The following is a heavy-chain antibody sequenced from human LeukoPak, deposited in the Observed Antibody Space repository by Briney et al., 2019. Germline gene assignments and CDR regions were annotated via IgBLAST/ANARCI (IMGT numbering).Heavy chain of an antibody. Sequence: GGSLRLSCAASGFTFSSYWMSWVRPAPGKGLEWVAIIKQDGSEKCYVDSVKGRFTISRDNAKNSLYLQMNSLRAEDTAVYYCARAFHYCDSSGAIDYWGQGTLVTVSS. D-gene: IGHD3-22*01. J-gene: IGHJ4*02. V-gene: IGHV3-7*01. CDR1: GFTFSSYW. CDR2: IKQDGSEK. CDR3: ARAFHYCDSSGAIDY.